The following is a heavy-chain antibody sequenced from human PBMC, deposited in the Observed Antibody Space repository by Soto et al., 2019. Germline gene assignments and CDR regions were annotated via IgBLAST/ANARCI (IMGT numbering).Heavy chain of an antibody. CDR1: GFSLSAYGVR. Sequence: SAPTLVNPTQTLTLTCSFSGFSLSAYGVRVIWFRQPPGETLEWLALIHWNDDKRYSPYLKSRLTITKDTSKNQVVLTLTNMDPLDTGTYFCAHTKDCSGFLTSWGQGILVTVSS. CDR3: AHTKDCSGFLTS. CDR2: IHWNDDK. J-gene: IGHJ5*02. V-gene: IGHV2-5*01. D-gene: IGHD2-15*01.